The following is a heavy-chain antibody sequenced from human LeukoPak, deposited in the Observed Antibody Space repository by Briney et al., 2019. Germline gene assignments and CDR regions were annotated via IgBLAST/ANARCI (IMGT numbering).Heavy chain of an antibody. V-gene: IGHV3-7*01. Sequence: GGSLRLSCAASGFTFSSYWMSWVRQAPGKGLEWVANIKQDGSEKYYVDSVKGRFTISRDNAKNSLYLQMNSLRADDTAVYYCAREGPLLVSEDAFDFWGQGTMVTVSS. CDR2: IKQDGSEK. J-gene: IGHJ3*01. CDR3: AREGPLLVSEDAFDF. CDR1: GFTFSSYW. D-gene: IGHD2-15*01.